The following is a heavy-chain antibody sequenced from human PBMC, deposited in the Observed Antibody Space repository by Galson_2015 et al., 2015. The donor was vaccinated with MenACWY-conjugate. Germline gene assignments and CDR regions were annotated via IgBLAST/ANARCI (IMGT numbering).Heavy chain of an antibody. CDR2: IHYSETT. CDR3: ARLPRGITFIVVAP. J-gene: IGHJ5*02. Sequence: TCTVSGGSLNSEPYWWAWIRQPPGKGLEWIGSIHYSETTHYNSSLESRVTMSVDTSRNQFSLKLRSVTAADTAVYYCARLPRGITFIVVAPWGQGTLVTVSS. V-gene: IGHV4-39*01. D-gene: IGHD3-22*01. CDR1: GGSLNSEPYW.